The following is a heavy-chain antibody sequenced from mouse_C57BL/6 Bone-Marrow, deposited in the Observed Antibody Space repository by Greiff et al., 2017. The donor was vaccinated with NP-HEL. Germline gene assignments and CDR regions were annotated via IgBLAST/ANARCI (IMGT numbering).Heavy chain of an antibody. Sequence: QVQLQQSGAELVRPGTSVKMSCKASGYTFTNYLIGWAKQRPGHGLEWIGDIYPGGGYTNYNEKFKGKATLTADKSSSTAYMQFSSLTSEDSAIYYGARSSSGDGSSLDYWGQGTTLTVSS. CDR3: ARSSSGDGSSLDY. J-gene: IGHJ2*01. D-gene: IGHD1-1*01. V-gene: IGHV1-63*01. CDR2: IYPGGGYT. CDR1: GYTFTNYL.